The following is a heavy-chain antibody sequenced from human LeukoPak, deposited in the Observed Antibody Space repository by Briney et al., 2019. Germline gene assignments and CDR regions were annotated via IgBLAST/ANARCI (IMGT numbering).Heavy chain of an antibody. D-gene: IGHD5-18*01. V-gene: IGHV1-2*02. CDR2: INPNSGGT. J-gene: IGHJ4*02. CDR3: ARAVQLWFFDY. Sequence: ASVTVSCKASGYAFSAYYMHWVRQATGQWLEWMGWINPNSGGTNYAQKFQGRVTMTRDTSISTAYMELSRRRSDDTAVYYCARAVQLWFFDYWGQGTLVTVSS. CDR1: GYAFSAYY.